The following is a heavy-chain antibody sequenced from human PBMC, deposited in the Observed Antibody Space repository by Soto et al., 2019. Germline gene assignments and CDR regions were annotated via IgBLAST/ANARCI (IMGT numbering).Heavy chain of an antibody. V-gene: IGHV2-5*02. Sequence: QITLKESGPTLVKPTQTLKLTCTFSGFSLSDSGVGVGWIRQPPGKALEWLALIFWDDDKRYSPYLRTRLTITKDTAKNQVFLKMTNMDPVDTATYYCAHSGQWQPLDYWGQGTLVNFSS. CDR2: IFWDDDK. J-gene: IGHJ4*02. D-gene: IGHD6-19*01. CDR3: AHSGQWQPLDY. CDR1: GFSLSDSGVG.